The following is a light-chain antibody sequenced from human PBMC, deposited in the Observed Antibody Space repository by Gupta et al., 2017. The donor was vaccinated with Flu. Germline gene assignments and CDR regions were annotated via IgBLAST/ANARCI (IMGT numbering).Light chain of an antibody. CDR2: EIS. V-gene: IGLV2-18*02. CDR1: SNDVGNYNR. CDR3: RSYTTSSTYV. Sequence: QSPLTQPPSVSASPGQSVTISCTGTSNDVGNYNRVSWYQQSPGTAPKLMIYEISTRPSGVHDRFSGSKSGNTASLTISGRQAEDDADFYCRSYTTSSTYVFGTGTKVTVL. J-gene: IGLJ1*01.